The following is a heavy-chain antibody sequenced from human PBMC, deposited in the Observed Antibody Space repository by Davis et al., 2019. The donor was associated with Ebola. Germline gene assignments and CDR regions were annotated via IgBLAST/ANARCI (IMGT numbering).Heavy chain of an antibody. D-gene: IGHD3-9*01. CDR3: ARDAYFDILTGYYTQYYFEY. V-gene: IGHV1-18*01. Sequence: AASVKVSCKASGYVFQTYGITWVRQAPGEGLEWMGWISAYNGNTNYAQKLQGRVTMTTDTSTSTAYMELRSLRSDDTAVYYCARDAYFDILTGYYTQYYFEYWGQGTLVTVSS. CDR1: GYVFQTYG. CDR2: ISAYNGNT. J-gene: IGHJ4*02.